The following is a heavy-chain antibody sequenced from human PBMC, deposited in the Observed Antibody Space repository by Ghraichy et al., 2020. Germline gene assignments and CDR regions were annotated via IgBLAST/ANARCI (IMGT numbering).Heavy chain of an antibody. CDR1: GGSFSGSN. D-gene: IGHD3-16*01. J-gene: IGHJ6*02. CDR2: INYSGST. Sequence: SQTLSLTCAVYGGSFSGSNWSWIRQPPGKGLEWIGEINYSGSTNYNPSLKSRVTISVDTSKNQFSLKLSSVTAADTAVYYCVRFRGDGYYYYGVDVWGQGTTVTVSS. CDR3: VRFRGDGYYYYGVDV. V-gene: IGHV4-34*01.